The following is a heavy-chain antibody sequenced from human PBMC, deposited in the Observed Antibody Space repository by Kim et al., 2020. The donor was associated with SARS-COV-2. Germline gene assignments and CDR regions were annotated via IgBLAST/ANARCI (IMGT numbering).Heavy chain of an antibody. Sequence: GGSLRLSCAASGFTFSSYSMNWVRQAPGKGLEWVSYISSSSSIIYYADSVKGRFTISRDNAKNSLYLQMNSLRAEDTAVYYCARATYYDILTGYLPVGFDLWGRGTLVTVSS. J-gene: IGHJ2*01. CDR3: ARATYYDILTGYLPVGFDL. V-gene: IGHV3-48*04. CDR1: GFTFSSYS. CDR2: ISSSSSII. D-gene: IGHD3-9*01.